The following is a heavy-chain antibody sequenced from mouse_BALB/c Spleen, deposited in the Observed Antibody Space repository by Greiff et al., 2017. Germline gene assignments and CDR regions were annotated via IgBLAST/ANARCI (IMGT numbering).Heavy chain of an antibody. CDR2: IYPGDGDT. D-gene: IGHD2-10*02. CDR3: ARSKYGNYGYYAMDY. J-gene: IGHJ4*01. V-gene: IGHV1-87*01. CDR1: GYTFTSYW. Sequence: VQLQQSGAELARPGASVKLSCKASGYTFTSYWMQWVKQRPGQGLEWIGAIYPGDGDTRYTQKFKGKATLTADKSSSTAYMQLSSLASEDSAVYYCARSKYGNYGYYAMDYWGQGTSVTVSS.